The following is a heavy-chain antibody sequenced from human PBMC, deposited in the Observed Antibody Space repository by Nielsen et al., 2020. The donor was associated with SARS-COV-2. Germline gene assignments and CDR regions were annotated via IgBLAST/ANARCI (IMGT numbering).Heavy chain of an antibody. CDR1: GFTFSDYY. Sequence: GESLKISCAASGFTFSDYYMSWIRQAPGKGLEWVSYISSSSSYTNYADSVKGRFTISRDNAKNSLYLQMNSLRAEDTAVYYCAGDLGRGYSQIDYWGQGTLVTVSS. V-gene: IGHV3-11*05. CDR3: AGDLGRGYSQIDY. CDR2: ISSSSSYT. D-gene: IGHD5-18*01. J-gene: IGHJ4*02.